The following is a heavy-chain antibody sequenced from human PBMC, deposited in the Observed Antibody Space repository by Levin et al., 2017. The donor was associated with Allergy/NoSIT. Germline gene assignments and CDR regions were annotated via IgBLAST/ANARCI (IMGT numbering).Heavy chain of an antibody. D-gene: IGHD3-22*01. CDR3: AKAKYYYDSSGYYRY. CDR1: GFTFSSYG. Sequence: GESLKISCAASGFTFSSYGMHWVRQAPGKGLEWVAVISYDGSNKYYADSVKGRFTISRDNSKNTLYLQMNSLRAEDTAVYYCAKAKYYYDSSGYYRYWGQGTLVTVSS. V-gene: IGHV3-30*18. J-gene: IGHJ4*02. CDR2: ISYDGSNK.